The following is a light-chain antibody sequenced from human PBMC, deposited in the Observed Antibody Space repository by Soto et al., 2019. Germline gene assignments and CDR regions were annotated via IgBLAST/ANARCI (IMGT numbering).Light chain of an antibody. CDR1: QSISSW. V-gene: IGKV1-5*01. CDR3: QQYESDSPLT. Sequence: DIQMTQSPSTLSASVGDRVTITCRASQSISSWLAWYQQKPGNAPKLLIYDAYSLESGTPSRFSGRRAGTEFTLTIASVQPEDFATYYWQQYESDSPLTFGGGTKLDIK. J-gene: IGKJ4*01. CDR2: DAY.